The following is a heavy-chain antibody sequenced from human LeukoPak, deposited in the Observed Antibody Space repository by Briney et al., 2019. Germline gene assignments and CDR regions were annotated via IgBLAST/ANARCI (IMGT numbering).Heavy chain of an antibody. V-gene: IGHV4-61*02. Sequence: SQTLSLTCTVSGGSISSGTYYWCWIRPPAEKGLEWIGRIYASGITYYTPSLKSGMTISVDASKNQFSLQLTSVTPADTAVYFSARTLLPATVGAFDIWGQGTVVTVSS. J-gene: IGHJ3*02. D-gene: IGHD2-2*01. CDR2: IYASGIT. CDR1: GGSISSGTYY. CDR3: ARTLLPATVGAFDI.